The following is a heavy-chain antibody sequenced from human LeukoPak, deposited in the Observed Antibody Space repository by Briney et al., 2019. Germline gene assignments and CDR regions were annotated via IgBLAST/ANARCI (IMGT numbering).Heavy chain of an antibody. CDR1: GGSISSGGYY. V-gene: IGHV4-31*03. Sequence: SQTLSLTCTVSGGSISSGGYYWSWIRQHPGKGLECIGYIYYSGSTYYNPSLKSRVTISVDTSKNQFSLKLSSVTAADTAVYYCARSSGGEDAFDIWGQGTMVTVSS. CDR2: IYYSGST. D-gene: IGHD7-27*01. CDR3: ARSSGGEDAFDI. J-gene: IGHJ3*02.